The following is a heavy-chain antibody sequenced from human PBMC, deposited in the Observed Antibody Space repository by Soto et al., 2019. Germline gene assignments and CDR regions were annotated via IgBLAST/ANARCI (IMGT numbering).Heavy chain of an antibody. CDR1: GYTFTSYG. D-gene: IGHD3-22*01. Sequence: ASVKVSCKASGYTFTSYGISWVRQAPGQGLEWMGWISAYNGNTNYAQKLQGRVTMTTDTSTSTAYMELRSLRSDDTAVYYCARVYYYDSSGYSEGHGAFDIWGQRTMVTVSS. CDR2: ISAYNGNT. J-gene: IGHJ3*02. CDR3: ARVYYYDSSGYSEGHGAFDI. V-gene: IGHV1-18*01.